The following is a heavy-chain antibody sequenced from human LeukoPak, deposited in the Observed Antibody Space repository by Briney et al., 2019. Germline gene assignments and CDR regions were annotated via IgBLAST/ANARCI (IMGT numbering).Heavy chain of an antibody. D-gene: IGHD3-10*01. CDR3: ARERYYYGSGSYGDY. V-gene: IGHV1-18*04. J-gene: IGHJ4*02. CDR2: ISAYNGNT. Sequence: ASVKVSCKSSGYTFTSYGISWVRQAPGRGLEWMGWISAYNGNTNYAQKLQGRVTMTTDTSTSTDYMELSSLRSDDTAVYYCARERYYYGSGSYGDYWGQRTLVTVSS. CDR1: GYTFTSYG.